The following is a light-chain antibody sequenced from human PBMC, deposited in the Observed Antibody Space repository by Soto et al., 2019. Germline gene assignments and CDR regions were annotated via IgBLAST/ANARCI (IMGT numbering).Light chain of an antibody. Sequence: DIQLTQSPSSLSASVGDRVTITCRASQGIGTWLAWYQQKPGQAPKVLIYTASILQSGVPPRFSGSGSGTDFTLTISSLQPEDFATYYCQQSNSLPPVHTFGQGTKLEIK. CDR2: TAS. CDR3: QQSNSLPPVHT. V-gene: IGKV1-12*01. J-gene: IGKJ2*01. CDR1: QGIGTW.